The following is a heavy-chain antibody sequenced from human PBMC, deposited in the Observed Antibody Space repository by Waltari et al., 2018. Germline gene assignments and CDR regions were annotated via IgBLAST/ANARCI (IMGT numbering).Heavy chain of an antibody. D-gene: IGHD2-2*01. CDR3: ARDGQYCSSTSCYYFDY. V-gene: IGHV3-11*01. J-gene: IGHJ4*02. Sequence: QVQLVESGGGLVKPGGSLRLSCAASGFTFSDHHMSWIRQAPGKGLGWVSDISGSGSTRYYADSVKGRFTIPRDNAENSMFLQMNSLRAEDTAVYYCARDGQYCSSTSCYYFDYWGQGTLVTVSS. CDR1: GFTFSDHH. CDR2: ISGSGSTR.